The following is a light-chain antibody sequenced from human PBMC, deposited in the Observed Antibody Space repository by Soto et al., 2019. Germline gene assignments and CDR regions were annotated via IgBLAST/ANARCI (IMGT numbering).Light chain of an antibody. J-gene: IGKJ1*01. CDR1: QSVRSNY. CDR3: QQYRDLPQT. V-gene: IGKV3-20*01. CDR2: NSS. Sequence: EIVLTQSPGTLSLSPGERDTLYCRASQSVRSNYLAWYQQKPGQAPRLLIYNSSTRATGIPDRFSGSGSGTDFTLTISRLEPEDFALYYCQQYRDLPQTFGQGTKV.